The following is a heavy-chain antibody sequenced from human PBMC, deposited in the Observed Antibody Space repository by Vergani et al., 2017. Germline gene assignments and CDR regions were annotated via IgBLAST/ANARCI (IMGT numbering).Heavy chain of an antibody. CDR2: IYRTGRT. CDR3: ARRSGIVYDIFSGTQYFFDF. J-gene: IGHJ4*02. D-gene: IGHD3-9*01. V-gene: IGHV4-38-2*01. CDR1: GFSIDNGYY. Sequence: QVQLQESGPGLVKPSETLSLTCAVSGFSIDNGYYWDWIRQPPGKGLEWIGSIYRTGRTHFNPSLKSRVTISVDTSNNRFSLRLNSLTAADPAVYYCARRSGIVYDIFSGTQYFFDFWGQGTLVTVSS.